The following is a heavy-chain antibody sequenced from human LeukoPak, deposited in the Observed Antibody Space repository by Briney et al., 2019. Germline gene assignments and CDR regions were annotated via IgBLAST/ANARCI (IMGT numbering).Heavy chain of an antibody. CDR1: GGSISSYY. CDR3: AREAAMVPNYFDY. J-gene: IGHJ4*02. D-gene: IGHD5-18*01. Sequence: SETLSLTCTVSGGSISSYYWSWIRQPPGKGLEWIGYIYYSGSTYYNPSLKSRVTISVDTSKNQFSLKLSSVTAADTAVYYCAREAAMVPNYFDYWGQGTLVTVSS. V-gene: IGHV4-59*12. CDR2: IYYSGST.